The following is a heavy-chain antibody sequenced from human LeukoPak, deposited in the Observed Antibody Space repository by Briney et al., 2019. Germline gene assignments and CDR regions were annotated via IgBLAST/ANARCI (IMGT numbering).Heavy chain of an antibody. CDR3: ARVSPNTVTTLQYFDY. D-gene: IGHD4-17*01. CDR2: ISSSSSYI. V-gene: IGHV3-21*01. Sequence: GGSLRLSCAASGFKFSSYSMKWVRQAPGKGLEWVSFISSSSSYIYYADSLKGRFTISRDNAKNSLYLQMNSLRAEDTAVYYCARVSPNTVTTLQYFDYWGQGTLVTVSS. J-gene: IGHJ4*02. CDR1: GFKFSSYS.